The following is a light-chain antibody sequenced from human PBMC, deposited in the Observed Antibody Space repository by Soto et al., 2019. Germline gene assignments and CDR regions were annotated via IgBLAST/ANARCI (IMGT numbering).Light chain of an antibody. J-gene: IGKJ1*01. CDR1: QSIISN. Sequence: EIVMAQSPATLSVSPGERATLSCRASQSIISNLAWNQQMPGQAPRLLIYGASTRATGIPARFSGSGSGTEFTLTISSLQSEDFAVYSCQQYNNWPRTFGQGTKVEIK. CDR2: GAS. CDR3: QQYNNWPRT. V-gene: IGKV3-15*01.